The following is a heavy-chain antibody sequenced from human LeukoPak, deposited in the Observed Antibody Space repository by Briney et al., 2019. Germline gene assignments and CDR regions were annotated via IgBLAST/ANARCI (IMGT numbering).Heavy chain of an antibody. J-gene: IGHJ6*02. CDR3: ARNSKSSSWYYYYGMDV. V-gene: IGHV4-59*01. Sequence: SETLSLTCTVSGGSISSYYWSWIRQPPGKGLEWIGYICYSGSTNYNPSLKSRVTISVDTSKNQFSLKLSSVTAADTAVYYCARNSKSSSWYYYYGMDVWGQGTTVTVSS. CDR2: ICYSGST. CDR1: GGSISSYY. D-gene: IGHD6-13*01.